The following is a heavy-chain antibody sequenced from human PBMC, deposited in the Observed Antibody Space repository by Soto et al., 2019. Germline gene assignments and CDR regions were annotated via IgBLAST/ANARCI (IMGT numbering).Heavy chain of an antibody. CDR1: GGSISSSSYY. J-gene: IGHJ6*02. V-gene: IGHV4-39*01. Sequence: SETLSLTCTVSGGSISSSSYYWGWIRQPPGKGLEWIGSIYYSGSTYYNPSLKSRVTISVDTSKNQFSLKLSSVTAADTAVYHCARRGITMTDYYGMDVWGQGTTVTVSS. D-gene: IGHD3-22*01. CDR2: IYYSGST. CDR3: ARRGITMTDYYGMDV.